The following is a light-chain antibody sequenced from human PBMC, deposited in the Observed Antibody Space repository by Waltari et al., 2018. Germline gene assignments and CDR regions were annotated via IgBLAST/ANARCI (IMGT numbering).Light chain of an antibody. Sequence: DLQMTQSPSSLSASVGDRVTITCRASQSISKYLNWYKQKPGKAPKLLIYGASSLQSGVPPRFSGSGSGTEFTLTISSLQPEDFATYSCQQSYTTPYTFGQGTKLEI. CDR3: QQSYTTPYT. CDR2: GAS. V-gene: IGKV1-39*01. J-gene: IGKJ2*01. CDR1: QSISKY.